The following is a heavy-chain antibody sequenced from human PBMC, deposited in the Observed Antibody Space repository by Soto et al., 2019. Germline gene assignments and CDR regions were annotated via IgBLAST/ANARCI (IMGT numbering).Heavy chain of an antibody. CDR1: GGSFSGYY. J-gene: IGHJ5*02. CDR2: INHSGST. V-gene: IGHV4-34*01. CDR3: AREDCSGGSCYSKWFDP. Sequence: SETLSLTCAVYGGSFSGYYWTWIRQPPGKGLEWIGEINHSGSTNYNPSLKSRVTITVDTSKNQFSLKLTSVTAADTAVYYCAREDCSGGSCYSKWFDPWGEGTLVT. D-gene: IGHD2-15*01.